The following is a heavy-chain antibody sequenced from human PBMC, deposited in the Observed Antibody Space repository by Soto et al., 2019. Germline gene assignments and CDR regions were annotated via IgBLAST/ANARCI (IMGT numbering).Heavy chain of an antibody. J-gene: IGHJ6*02. CDR1: GGSFSGYY. Sequence: KTSETLSLTCAVYGGSFSGYYWSWIRQPPGKGLEWIGEINHSGSTNYNPSLTSRVTISVDTSKNQFSLKLSSVTAADTAVYYCARASRLRGSYYYYYGMDVWGQGTTVTVSS. CDR2: INHSGST. D-gene: IGHD3-16*01. V-gene: IGHV4-34*01. CDR3: ARASRLRGSYYYYYGMDV.